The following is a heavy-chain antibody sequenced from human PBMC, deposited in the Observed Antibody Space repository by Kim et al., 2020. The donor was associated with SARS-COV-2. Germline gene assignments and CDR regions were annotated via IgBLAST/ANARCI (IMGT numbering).Heavy chain of an antibody. J-gene: IGHJ4*02. Sequence: SETLSLTCTVSSGSFSSYYWSWVRQPPGKALEWIGYIYYSGSTNYNPSLESRVTISLDTSKNHFSLKLSSVTAADTAVYYCARGPTRNYLDYWGQGSLVTVSS. CDR1: SGSFSSYY. CDR3: ARGPTRNYLDY. CDR2: IYYSGST. V-gene: IGHV4-59*13.